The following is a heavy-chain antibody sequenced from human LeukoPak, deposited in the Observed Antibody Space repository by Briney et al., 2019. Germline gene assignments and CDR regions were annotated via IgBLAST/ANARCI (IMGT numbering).Heavy chain of an antibody. CDR1: GGSISSSNW. CDR2: IYHSGST. J-gene: IGHJ4*02. D-gene: IGHD6-19*01. Sequence: SETLSLTCAVSGGSISSSNWWSWVRQPPGKGLEWIGEIYHSGSTNYNPSLKSRVTISVDKSKNQFSLKLSSATAADTAVYYCARDKVISGWTYYFDYWGQGTLVTVSS. V-gene: IGHV4-4*02. CDR3: ARDKVISGWTYYFDY.